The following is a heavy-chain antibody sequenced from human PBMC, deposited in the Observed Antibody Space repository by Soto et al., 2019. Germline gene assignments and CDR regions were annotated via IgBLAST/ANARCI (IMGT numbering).Heavy chain of an antibody. J-gene: IGHJ6*02. CDR3: ARSSRNQYQLLLGYYYYYGMDV. CDR1: GYSFTSYW. Sequence: GESLKISCKGSGYSFTSYWISWVRQMPGKGLEWMGRIDPSDSYTNYSPSFQGHVTISADKSISTACLQWSSLKASDTAMYYCARSSRNQYQLLLGYYYYYGMDVWGQGTTVTVSS. V-gene: IGHV5-10-1*01. CDR2: IDPSDSYT. D-gene: IGHD2-2*01.